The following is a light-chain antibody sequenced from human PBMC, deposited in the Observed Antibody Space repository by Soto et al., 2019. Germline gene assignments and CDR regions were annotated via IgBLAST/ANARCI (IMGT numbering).Light chain of an antibody. CDR3: SSYTRSSTVV. Sequence: QSALTQPASVSGSPGQSITISCTGTSSDVGGYNYVSWYHQHPDKAPKLIIYDVNIRPSGVSNRFSASKSGNTASLTISGLQAEDEADYYCSSYTRSSTVVFGGGTQLTVL. CDR1: SSDVGGYNY. J-gene: IGLJ2*01. V-gene: IGLV2-14*03. CDR2: DVN.